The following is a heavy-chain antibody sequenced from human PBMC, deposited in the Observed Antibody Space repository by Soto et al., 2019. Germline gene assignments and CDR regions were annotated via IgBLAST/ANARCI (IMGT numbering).Heavy chain of an antibody. Sequence: QVQLVQSGAEVKKPGASVKVSCKASGYTFTSYGISWVRQAPGQGLEWMGWISAYNGNTNYAQKLQGRVTMTTDTSTSTAYMELRSLRSDDTAVYYCARDLPDIVVVPAAMGRRKNYYYYYGMDVWGQGTTVTVSS. CDR3: ARDLPDIVVVPAAMGRRKNYYYYYGMDV. CDR2: ISAYNGNT. J-gene: IGHJ6*02. D-gene: IGHD2-2*01. CDR1: GYTFTSYG. V-gene: IGHV1-18*01.